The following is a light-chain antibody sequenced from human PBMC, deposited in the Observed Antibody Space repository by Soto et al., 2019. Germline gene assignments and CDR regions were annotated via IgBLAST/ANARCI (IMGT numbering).Light chain of an antibody. CDR2: AAS. CDR1: QSIRSY. CDR3: HQTSNIPFT. V-gene: IGKV1-39*01. J-gene: IGKJ4*01. Sequence: DIQMTQSPSSLSASVGDRVTITCRACQSIRSYLNWYQQKPGKAPLLMIYAASNLQSGVPSRFSGSGSGTDFTLTISSLQPEDFATYYCHQTSNIPFTFGGGTKVEIK.